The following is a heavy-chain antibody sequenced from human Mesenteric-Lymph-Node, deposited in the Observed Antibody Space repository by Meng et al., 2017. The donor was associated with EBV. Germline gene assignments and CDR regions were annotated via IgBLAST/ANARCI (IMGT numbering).Heavy chain of an antibody. D-gene: IGHD6-19*01. J-gene: IGHJ4*02. V-gene: IGHV1-2*06. CDR1: GNTFSDYY. Sequence: QVQPVQSGAEVKKPGASVRVSCKTSGNTFSDYYIHWVRQAPGRGLQWMGRIRPNSGATHYTQTFQDRVTMTRDTSISTVYMELTNLKSDDTAIYYCARDGVDPVAADWGQGTLVTVSS. CDR2: IRPNSGAT. CDR3: ARDGVDPVAAD.